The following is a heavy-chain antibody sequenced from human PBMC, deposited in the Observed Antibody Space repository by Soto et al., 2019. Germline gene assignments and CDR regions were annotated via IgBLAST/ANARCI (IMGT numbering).Heavy chain of an antibody. V-gene: IGHV3-33*01. Sequence: QVQLVESGGGVVQPEQSRRLSCAASGFTYTSYGMHWVRQAPGMGLEWVAGVLYDGTRTYYADSVKGRFTISRDDSMNTIYLQMNTLRAEDSGVYYCARDGNSWLFDSWGQGALVTVSS. CDR2: VLYDGTRT. CDR1: GFTYTSYG. CDR3: ARDGNSWLFDS. J-gene: IGHJ4*02. D-gene: IGHD1-7*01.